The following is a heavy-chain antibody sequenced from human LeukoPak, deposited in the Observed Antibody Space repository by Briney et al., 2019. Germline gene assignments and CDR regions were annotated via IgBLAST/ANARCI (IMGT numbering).Heavy chain of an antibody. CDR1: GYFFTNYY. V-gene: IGHV1-46*01. J-gene: IGHJ4*02. D-gene: IGHD3-10*01. CDR3: ARVGGSGSYSMYHFDS. Sequence: ASVKVSCKASGYFFTNYYMHWVRQAPGQGLEWLRLINPSSGATRYARKFQGRGTMTRDTSTSTVYMELSSLRFEDTAVYYCARVGGSGSYSMYHFDSWGQGTLVTVSS. CDR2: INPSSGAT.